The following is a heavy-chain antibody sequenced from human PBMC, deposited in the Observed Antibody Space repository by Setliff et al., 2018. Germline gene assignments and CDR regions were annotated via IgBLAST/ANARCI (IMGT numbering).Heavy chain of an antibody. D-gene: IGHD3-22*01. Sequence: SETLSLTCAVSGYSISSGNYWGWIRQPPGKGLEWIGSISHSGSAYYNPSLKSRVTISLDMSKSQFSLKLSSVTAADTAVYYCARTNYYDSSTYFNWFDPWGQGTLVTVSS. CDR3: ARTNYYDSSTYFNWFDP. J-gene: IGHJ5*02. CDR1: GYSISSGNY. CDR2: ISHSGSA. V-gene: IGHV4-38-2*01.